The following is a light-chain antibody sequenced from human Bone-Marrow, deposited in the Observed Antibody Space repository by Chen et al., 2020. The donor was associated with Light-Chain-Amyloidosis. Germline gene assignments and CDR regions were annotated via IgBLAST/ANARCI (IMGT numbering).Light chain of an antibody. CDR1: GNDVGIYKL. V-gene: IGLV2-23*01. J-gene: IGLJ2*01. CDR3: CSFAGGVVP. Sequence: QSALSQPASVSGSPGQSITISCTGAGNDVGIYKLVSWYQHNPGKAPKLIIYEATARPSGVSTRFSGSQSGNTASLTISGLQAEDEADYYCCSFAGGVVPFGGGTKVTVL. CDR2: EAT.